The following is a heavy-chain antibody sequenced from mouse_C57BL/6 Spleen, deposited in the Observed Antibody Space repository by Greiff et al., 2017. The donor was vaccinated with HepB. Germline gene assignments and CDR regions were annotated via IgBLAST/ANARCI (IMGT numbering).Heavy chain of an antibody. D-gene: IGHD2-5*01. V-gene: IGHV2-2*01. CDR2: IWSGGST. J-gene: IGHJ4*01. CDR3: ARGNIVTYYAMDY. Sequence: QVQLKESGPGLVQPSQSLSITCPVSGFSLTSYGVHWVRQSPGKGLEWLGVIWSGGSTDYNAAFICRLSISNDNSKSQVFFKMNSRQAHDTAIDYCARGNIVTYYAMDYWGQGTSVTVSS. CDR1: GFSLTSYG.